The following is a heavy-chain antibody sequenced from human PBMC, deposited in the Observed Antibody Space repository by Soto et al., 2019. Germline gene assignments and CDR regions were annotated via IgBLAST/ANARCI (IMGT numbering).Heavy chain of an antibody. J-gene: IGHJ1*01. CDR2: IDPSDSYT. V-gene: IGHV5-10-1*01. D-gene: IGHD5-12*01. CDR3: ASEFRLGHSGYQGYCQH. Sequence: GESLKISCKGSGYSFTSYWISWVRQMPGKGLEWMGRIDPSDSYTNYSPSFQGHVTISADKSISTAYLQMNSLRPEDTAVYYCASEFRLGHSGYQGYCQHWGQGTLVTVSS. CDR1: GYSFTSYW.